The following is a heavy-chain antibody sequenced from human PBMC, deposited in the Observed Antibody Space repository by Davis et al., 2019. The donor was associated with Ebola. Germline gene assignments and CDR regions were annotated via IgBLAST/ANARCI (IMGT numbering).Heavy chain of an antibody. CDR2: ISYSSSSI. D-gene: IGHD3-16*01. J-gene: IGHJ6*04. CDR1: GFGFSTYS. Sequence: GGSLRLSCAASGFGFSTYSMNWARQAPGKGLEWVSYISYSSSSIYYADSVYGRFTSSRDNAKNSVYLQMNSLRAEDTAVYYCARDWAGLDVWGKGTTVTVSS. V-gene: IGHV3-48*04. CDR3: ARDWAGLDV.